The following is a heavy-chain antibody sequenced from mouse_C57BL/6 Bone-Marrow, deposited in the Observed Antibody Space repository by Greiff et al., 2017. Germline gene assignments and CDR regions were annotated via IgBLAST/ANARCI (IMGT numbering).Heavy chain of an antibody. J-gene: IGHJ1*03. D-gene: IGHD2-5*01. CDR1: GYTFTRYW. V-gene: IGHV1-55*01. Sequence: QVQLQQPGAELVKPGASVKMSCKASGYTFTRYWITWVKQRPGQGLEWIGYIYPGSGSTNYNEKFKGKATLTVDTSSSTAYMQLRSLTSEYSAVYYCARPYYSNYWYFDVWGTGTTVTVSS. CDR2: IYPGSGST. CDR3: ARPYYSNYWYFDV.